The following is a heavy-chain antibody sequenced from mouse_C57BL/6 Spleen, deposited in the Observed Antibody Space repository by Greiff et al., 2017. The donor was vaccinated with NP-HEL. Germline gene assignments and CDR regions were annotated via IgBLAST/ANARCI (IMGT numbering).Heavy chain of an antibody. CDR2: IYPGSGNT. Sequence: QVQLQQSGAELVRPGASVKLSCKASGYTFTDYYINWVKQRPGQGLEWIARIYPGSGNTYYNEKFKGKATLTAEKSSSTAYMQLSSLTSEDSAVYFCARRYDYDYFDYWGQGTTLTVSS. CDR3: ARRYDYDYFDY. V-gene: IGHV1-76*01. CDR1: GYTFTDYY. J-gene: IGHJ2*01. D-gene: IGHD2-4*01.